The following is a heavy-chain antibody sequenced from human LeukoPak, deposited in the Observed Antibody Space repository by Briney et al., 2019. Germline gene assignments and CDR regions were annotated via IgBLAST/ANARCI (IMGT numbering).Heavy chain of an antibody. Sequence: GGSLRLSCAASGFTFSSYAMHWVRQAPGKGLEYVSAISSNGGSTYYANSVKGRFTLSRDNFKNTLYLQMGSLSAEDMAVYYCARDRYSSGWFLVHPVDYWGQGTLVTVSS. CDR3: ARDRYSSGWFLVHPVDY. J-gene: IGHJ4*02. CDR1: GFTFSSYA. D-gene: IGHD6-19*01. CDR2: ISSNGGST. V-gene: IGHV3-64*01.